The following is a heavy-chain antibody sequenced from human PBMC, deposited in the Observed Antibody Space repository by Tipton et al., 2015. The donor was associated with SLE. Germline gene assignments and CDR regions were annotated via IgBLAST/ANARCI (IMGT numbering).Heavy chain of an antibody. D-gene: IGHD2-15*01. CDR3: ASWSRKGRCSGGSCYPTPIFDS. J-gene: IGHJ4*02. V-gene: IGHV1-69*01. CDR1: GFPFTSYY. Sequence: QLVQSGAEVERPGASVKVSCKPSGFPFTSYYINCVRQAPGQGLEWMGGTIPIIGTGNYAQNFQGRVTIIADESTTTSYMELSGLRSEDTAVYYCASWSRKGRCSGGSCYPTPIFDSWGQGTLVTVSS. CDR2: TIPIIGTG.